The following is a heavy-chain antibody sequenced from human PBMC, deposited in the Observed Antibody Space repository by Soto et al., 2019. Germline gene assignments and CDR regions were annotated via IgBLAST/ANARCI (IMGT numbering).Heavy chain of an antibody. CDR3: ARGPSSLTRFDY. V-gene: IGHV3-30-3*01. CDR2: ISYDGSNK. J-gene: IGHJ4*02. D-gene: IGHD2-2*01. CDR1: GFTFSSYA. Sequence: GGSLRLSCAASGFTFSSYAMHWVRQAPGKGLEWVAGISYDGSNKYYADSVKGRFTISRDNSKNTLYLQMNSLRAEDTAVYYCARGPSSLTRFDYWGQGTLVTVYS.